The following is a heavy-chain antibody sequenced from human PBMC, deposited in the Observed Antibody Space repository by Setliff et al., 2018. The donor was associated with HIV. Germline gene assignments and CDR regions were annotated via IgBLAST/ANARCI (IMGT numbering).Heavy chain of an antibody. CDR2: IYSTGST. Sequence: SETLSLTCTVSGGSISSGSYYWGWIRQPAGKRLEWIGRIYSTGSTNYNPSLKSRVTTSVDTSKNQFSLKLSSVSAADTAVYYCARVGAGGAFDIWGQGTMVTVSS. D-gene: IGHD3-16*01. CDR1: GGSISSGSYY. CDR3: ARVGAGGAFDI. J-gene: IGHJ3*02. V-gene: IGHV4-61*02.